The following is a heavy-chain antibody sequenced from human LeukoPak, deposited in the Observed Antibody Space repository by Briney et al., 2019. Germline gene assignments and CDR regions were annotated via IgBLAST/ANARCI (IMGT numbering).Heavy chain of an antibody. D-gene: IGHD3-22*01. Sequence: PGRSLRLSCAASGFTFDDYAMHWVRQAPGKGLEWVSGISLNSGSIGYAVSVKGRFTISRDNAKNSLYLQMNGLRAEDTALYYCAKDIVHYYDSSGLTAEFDHWGQGTLVTVSS. CDR2: ISLNSGSI. CDR3: AKDIVHYYDSSGLTAEFDH. J-gene: IGHJ4*02. V-gene: IGHV3-9*01. CDR1: GFTFDDYA.